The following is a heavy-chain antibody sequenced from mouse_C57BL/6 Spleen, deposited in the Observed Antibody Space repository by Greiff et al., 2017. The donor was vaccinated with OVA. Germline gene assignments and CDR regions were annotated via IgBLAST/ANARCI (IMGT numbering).Heavy chain of an antibody. CDR3: TKGPGAMDY. CDR2: IDSETGGT. Sequence: VKLQESGAELVRPGASVTLSCKASGYTFTDYDMHWVQQTPVNGLEWIGAIDSETGGTASNQKVKGKAILTADKSSSTAYMELRSLTSEDSAVYYCTKGPGAMDYWGQGTSVTVSS. CDR1: GYTFTDYD. J-gene: IGHJ4*01. V-gene: IGHV1-15*01.